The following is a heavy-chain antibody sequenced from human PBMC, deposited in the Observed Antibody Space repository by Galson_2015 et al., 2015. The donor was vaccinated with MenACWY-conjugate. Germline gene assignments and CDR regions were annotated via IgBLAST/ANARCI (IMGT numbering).Heavy chain of an antibody. J-gene: IGHJ4*02. V-gene: IGHV3-48*02. CDR3: AAGNYGDFDY. Sequence: SLRLSCAASGFTFSTYSMNWVRQAPGKGLERVSYISSGSSTIYYADSVKGRFTISRDNAKNSLYLQMNSLRDEDTAVYYCAAGNYGDFDYWGQGTLVTVSS. D-gene: IGHD4-17*01. CDR1: GFTFSTYS. CDR2: ISSGSSTI.